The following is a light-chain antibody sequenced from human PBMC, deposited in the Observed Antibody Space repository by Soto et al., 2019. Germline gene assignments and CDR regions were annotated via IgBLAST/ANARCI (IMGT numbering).Light chain of an antibody. Sequence: DIQMTQSPSSLSASVGDRVTIICRASQSIYSSLNWYHQKPGKAPKLLIYAASNLQSGVPSRFSGSGSGTDFTLSISSLQPEDFATYYCQQSYSAPYTFGQGTKLEI. J-gene: IGKJ2*01. CDR2: AAS. CDR1: QSIYSS. CDR3: QQSYSAPYT. V-gene: IGKV1-39*01.